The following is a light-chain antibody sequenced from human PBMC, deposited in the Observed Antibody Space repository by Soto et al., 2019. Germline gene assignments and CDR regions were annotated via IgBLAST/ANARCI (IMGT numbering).Light chain of an antibody. J-gene: IGKJ1*01. CDR3: MQSMQLPCT. CDR2: DVS. Sequence: DIVLTQTPLSLSVTPGKPASISCKSSQSLLHSNKKTYVYWYLQKPGQPPQLLIYDVSTLLSGVPDRVSGSGSGTDCTLKISPVEADTLGIYYGMQSMQLPCTFGEGTKVDIK. V-gene: IGKV2D-29*01. CDR1: QSLLHSNKKTY.